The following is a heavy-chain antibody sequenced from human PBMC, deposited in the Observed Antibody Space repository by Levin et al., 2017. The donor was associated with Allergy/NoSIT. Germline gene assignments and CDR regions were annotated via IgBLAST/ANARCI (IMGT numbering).Heavy chain of an antibody. CDR3: AREWEDTAMVTPDYYYGMDG. V-gene: IGHV3-33*01. J-gene: IGHJ6*02. CDR2: IWYDGSNK. D-gene: IGHD5-18*01. Sequence: GESLKISCAASGFTFSSYGMHWVRQAPGKGLEWVAVIWYDGSNKYYADSVKGRFTISRDNSKNTLYLQMNSLRAEDTAVYYCAREWEDTAMVTPDYYYGMDGWGQGTTVTVSS. CDR1: GFTFSSYG.